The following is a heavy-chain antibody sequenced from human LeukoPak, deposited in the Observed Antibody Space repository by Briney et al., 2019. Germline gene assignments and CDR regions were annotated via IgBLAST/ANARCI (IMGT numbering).Heavy chain of an antibody. J-gene: IGHJ4*02. Sequence: GGSLRLSCAASGFTFSSYAMSWVRQAPGEGLEWVSVIGSGGAPTYYADSVKGRFTISRDNSKNTLYLQMSSLRVEDTAVYYCAKRVVVAGTSYYFDYWGQGTLVTVAS. V-gene: IGHV3-23*01. CDR2: IGSGGAPT. D-gene: IGHD6-19*01. CDR3: AKRVVVAGTSYYFDY. CDR1: GFTFSSYA.